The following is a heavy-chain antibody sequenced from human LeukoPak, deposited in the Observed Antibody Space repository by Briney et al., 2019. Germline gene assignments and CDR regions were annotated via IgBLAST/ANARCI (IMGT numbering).Heavy chain of an antibody. CDR3: ARGGGYSRPVDY. V-gene: IGHV1-8*03. CDR1: GYTFTSYD. CDR2: MNPNSGNT. Sequence: ASVKVSCKASGYTFTSYDINWVRQATGQGLEWMGWMNPNSGNTGYAQKFQGRVTITRNTSISTAYMELSSLRSEDTAMYYCARGGGYSRPVDYWGQGTLVTVSS. J-gene: IGHJ4*02. D-gene: IGHD6-13*01.